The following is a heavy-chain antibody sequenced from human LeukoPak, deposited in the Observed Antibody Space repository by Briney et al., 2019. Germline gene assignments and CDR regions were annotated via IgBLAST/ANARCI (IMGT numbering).Heavy chain of an antibody. CDR3: PSTTYYYDSSRYPLNWFDP. CDR2: IYYSRST. D-gene: IGHD3-22*01. J-gene: IGHJ5*02. Sequence: SETLSLTCTVSWGTICSPSYYSGWIRQPPGKGLEWIGSIYYSRSTYYNPSLKSRVTISVHTSKNQFSLKLSSVTAADTAVYDCPSTTYYYDSSRYPLNWFDPWGQGTLVTVSS. V-gene: IGHV4-39*01. CDR1: WGTICSPSYY.